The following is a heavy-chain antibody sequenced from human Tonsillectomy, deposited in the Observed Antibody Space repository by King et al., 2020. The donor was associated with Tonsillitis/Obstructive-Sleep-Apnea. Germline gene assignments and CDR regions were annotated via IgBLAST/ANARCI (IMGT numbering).Heavy chain of an antibody. CDR3: AAQGEGFDSAFYGMDV. D-gene: IGHD3-16*01. V-gene: IGHV5-10-1*03. CDR2: IDPSDSYT. CDR1: GYSFTSYW. Sequence: VQLVESGAEVKKPGESLRISCKGSGYSFTSYWISWVRQMPGKGLEWMGKIDPSDSYTNYSPSFQGNVTIPADKSISTAYLQWSSLKGSDTAMYYCAAQGEGFDSAFYGMDVWGPGTTVTVSS. J-gene: IGHJ6*02.